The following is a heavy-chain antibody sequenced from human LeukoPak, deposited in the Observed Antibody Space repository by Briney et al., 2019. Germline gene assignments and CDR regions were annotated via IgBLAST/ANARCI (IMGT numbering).Heavy chain of an antibody. J-gene: IGHJ4*02. CDR3: ATRTRYSGSYYRDY. Sequence: PSGTLSLTCAVSGGSISSSNWWSWVRQPPGKGLEWIGEINHSGSTNYNPSLKSRVTISVDTSKNQLSLKLSSVTAADTAVYYCATRTRYSGSYYRDYWGQGTLVTVSS. V-gene: IGHV4-4*02. D-gene: IGHD1-26*01. CDR1: GGSISSSNW. CDR2: INHSGST.